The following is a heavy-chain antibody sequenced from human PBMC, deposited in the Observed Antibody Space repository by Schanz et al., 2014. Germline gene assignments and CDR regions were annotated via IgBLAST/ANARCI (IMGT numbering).Heavy chain of an antibody. CDR2: INTGSGDT. D-gene: IGHD5-12*01. V-gene: IGHV1-3*04. J-gene: IGHJ4*02. CDR1: EYSFTSYS. Sequence: QVHLVQSGAEVKRPGASVKVSCKASEYSFTSYSMHWVRQAPGQRLEWMGWINTGSGDTKYSQNFQGRVTITRDTSASTANMEWTSLRSEDTGVYTRARGIGGYSANNYLDYWGQGTLVTVSS. CDR3: ARGIGGYSANNYLDY.